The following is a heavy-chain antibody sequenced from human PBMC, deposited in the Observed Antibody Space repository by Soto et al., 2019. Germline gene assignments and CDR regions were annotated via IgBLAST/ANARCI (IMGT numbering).Heavy chain of an antibody. Sequence: EVQLVESGGALVQPGGSLRLSCAASGFTFNTYWMSWVRQAPGKGLEWVATIDHYGSEKHYVDSLKGRFTISRDNAKSSLHLQMNRLRAEDTAVYYWARESHAHFDQWGQGTLVTVSS. CDR2: IDHYGSEK. V-gene: IGHV3-7*01. CDR1: GFTFNTYW. CDR3: ARESHAHFDQ. J-gene: IGHJ4*02.